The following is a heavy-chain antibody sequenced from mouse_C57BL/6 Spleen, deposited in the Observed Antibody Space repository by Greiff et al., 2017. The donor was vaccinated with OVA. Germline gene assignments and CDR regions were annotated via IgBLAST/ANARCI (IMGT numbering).Heavy chain of an antibody. CDR2: LYLRDDST. D-gene: IGHD2-10*01. CDR1: GYTFADHT. Sequence: VQLQQSDAELVKPGASVKIFCKVSGYTFADHTILWIKQRPEQGSERIGYLYLRDDSTKYNDMFKGKATLTADKSYSKAYMKLNSLTTEDTAVYFCARRRGPYRLDYWGQGTTLTVSS. J-gene: IGHJ2*01. CDR3: ARRRGPYRLDY. V-gene: IGHV1-78*01.